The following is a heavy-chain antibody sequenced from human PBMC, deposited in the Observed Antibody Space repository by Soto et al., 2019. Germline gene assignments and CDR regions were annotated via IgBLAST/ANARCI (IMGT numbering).Heavy chain of an antibody. CDR1: GYIFSNYY. V-gene: IGHV1-46*04. D-gene: IGHD2-8*01. J-gene: IGHJ3*01. Sequence: QVQLVQSGAEVKKPGTSVKVSCKASGYIFSNYYMHCVRQAPGQGLEWMGVFNPSGDATHYAQSLQGRVFVTRDTSTSTVYMELITLTSGDTAVYYCARRVMSKIGFDPWGQVTMVTVSS. CDR3: ARRVMSKIGFDP. CDR2: FNPSGDAT.